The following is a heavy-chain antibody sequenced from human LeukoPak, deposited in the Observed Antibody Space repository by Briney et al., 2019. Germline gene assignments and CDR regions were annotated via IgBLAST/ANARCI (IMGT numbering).Heavy chain of an antibody. Sequence: ASVKVSCKASGYTFTSYVISWVRQAPGQGLEWMGWISAYNGNTNYAQKLQGRVTMTTDTSTSTAYMELRSLRSDDTAMYYCARCRSAAGHPYMMDVWGKGTTVTVSS. D-gene: IGHD6-13*01. V-gene: IGHV1-18*01. J-gene: IGHJ6*04. CDR2: ISAYNGNT. CDR1: GYTFTSYV. CDR3: ARCRSAAGHPYMMDV.